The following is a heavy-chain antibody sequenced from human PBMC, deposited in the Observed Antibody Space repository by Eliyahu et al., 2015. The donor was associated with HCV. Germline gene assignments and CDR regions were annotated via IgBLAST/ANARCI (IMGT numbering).Heavy chain of an antibody. CDR1: GFXFSSYA. CDR2: ISHDGNNE. CDR3: AKVAIWFGVGSFDS. D-gene: IGHD3-10*01. Sequence: QAQLVESGGGVVQPGRXLXXXXAAXGFXFSSYAMHWVRQAPGQGPEWVAVISHDGNNEYYADSVKGRLTISRDNSKNILYLQMNSLRPEDTAVYYCAKVAIWFGVGSFDSWGQGTLVTVSS. V-gene: IGHV3-30*18. J-gene: IGHJ4*02.